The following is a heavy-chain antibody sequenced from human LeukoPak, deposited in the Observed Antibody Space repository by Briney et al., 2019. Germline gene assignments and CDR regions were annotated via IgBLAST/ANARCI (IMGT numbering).Heavy chain of an antibody. CDR2: INHSGST. J-gene: IGHJ6*03. CDR3: SRGTVFGVVITRDYYYYMDV. V-gene: IGHV4-34*01. Sequence: PSETLSLTCAVYGGSFSGYYWSWIRQPPGKGLEWIWEINHSGSTNYNPSLKSRVTISVDTSKNQFSLKLSSVTAADTAVYYCSRGTVFGVVITRDYYYYMDVWGKGTTVTVSS. D-gene: IGHD3-3*01. CDR1: GGSFSGYY.